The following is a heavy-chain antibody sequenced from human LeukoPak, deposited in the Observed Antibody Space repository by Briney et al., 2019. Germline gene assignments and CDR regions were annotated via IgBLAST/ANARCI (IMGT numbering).Heavy chain of an antibody. Sequence: NPSETLSLTCTVSGYSISSGYYWGWIRQPPGKGLEWIGSIYHSGSTYDNPSLKSRVTISADTSKNQFSLKLSSVTAADTAVYYCARATYYVAFDIWGQGTMVTVSS. CDR2: IYHSGST. CDR3: ARATYYVAFDI. CDR1: GYSISSGYY. J-gene: IGHJ3*02. V-gene: IGHV4-38-2*02. D-gene: IGHD3-10*02.